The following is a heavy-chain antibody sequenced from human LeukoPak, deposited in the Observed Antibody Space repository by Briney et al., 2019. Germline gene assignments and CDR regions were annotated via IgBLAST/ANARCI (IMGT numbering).Heavy chain of an antibody. J-gene: IGHJ4*02. CDR2: ISYDGSNK. Sequence: GSSLSLCYAASDCTFSSYGMHGVHQAPGKVLERVAVISYDGSNKYYADSVKGRFTISRDNSKSALYLQMNSLRGKNTAVYYCAKDQTFENWKDVGGFDYWGQGTLVTVSS. D-gene: IGHD1-1*01. CDR1: DCTFSSYG. V-gene: IGHV3-30*18. CDR3: AKDQTFENWKDVGGFDY.